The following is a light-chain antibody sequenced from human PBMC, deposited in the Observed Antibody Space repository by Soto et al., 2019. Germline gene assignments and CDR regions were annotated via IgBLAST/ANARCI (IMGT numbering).Light chain of an antibody. J-gene: IGLJ2*01. Sequence: QSALTQPASVSGSPGQSITISCSGTSSDIGAYDYVSWYQQHPGKAPKLMIYEVSNRPSGVSDRFSGSKSGNTASLTISGLQTEDEAYYYCSSYTSSITLIFGGGTKLTVL. V-gene: IGLV2-14*01. CDR1: SSDIGAYDY. CDR2: EVS. CDR3: SSYTSSITLI.